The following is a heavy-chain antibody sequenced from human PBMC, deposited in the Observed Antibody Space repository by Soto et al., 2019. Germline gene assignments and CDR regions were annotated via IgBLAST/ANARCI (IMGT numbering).Heavy chain of an antibody. Sequence: SVKVSCKASGYTFTRYYMHWVRQAPGHGRAWMGWINPTSGGTNYAQKFQGRVTMTRDTSISTAYMELSRLRSDDTAVYYCARENIVVVPAAYYYYGMDVWGQGTTVTVSS. CDR2: INPTSGGT. J-gene: IGHJ6*02. V-gene: IGHV1-2*02. CDR3: ARENIVVVPAAYYYYGMDV. CDR1: GYTFTRYY. D-gene: IGHD2-2*01.